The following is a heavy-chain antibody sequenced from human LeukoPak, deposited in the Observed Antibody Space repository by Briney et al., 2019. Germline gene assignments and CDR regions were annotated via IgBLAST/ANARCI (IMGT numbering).Heavy chain of an antibody. J-gene: IGHJ4*02. D-gene: IGHD3-3*01. Sequence: SETLSLTCTVSGYSISSGYYWGWIRQPPGQGLEWIGSIYHSGSTYYNPSLKDRVTVSVDKSSNQFTLRLSSVTAADTAFYYCARDRSGHYNAPFDSWGQGILVTVSP. CDR1: GYSISSGYY. V-gene: IGHV4-38-2*02. CDR3: ARDRSGHYNAPFDS. CDR2: IYHSGST.